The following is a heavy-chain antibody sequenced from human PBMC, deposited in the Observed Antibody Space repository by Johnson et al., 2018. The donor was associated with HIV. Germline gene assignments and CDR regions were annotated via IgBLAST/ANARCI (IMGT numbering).Heavy chain of an antibody. CDR2: IYSGGST. Sequence: QVQLVESGGGVVQPGGSLRLSCAASGFTFSSYGMHWVRQAPGKGLEWVSVIYSGGSTYYADSVKGRFTISRDNSKNTLYLQMNSLRAEDTAVYYCVRDRGTMLLDGAFDIWGQGTMVTVSS. D-gene: IGHD3-10*01. CDR1: GFTFSSYG. CDR3: VRDRGTMLLDGAFDI. V-gene: IGHV3-NL1*01. J-gene: IGHJ3*02.